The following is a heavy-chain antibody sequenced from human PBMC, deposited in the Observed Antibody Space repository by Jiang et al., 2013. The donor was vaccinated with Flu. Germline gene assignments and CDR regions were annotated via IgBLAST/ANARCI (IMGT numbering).Heavy chain of an antibody. Sequence: IFGTANYAQKFQGRVTITADESTSTAYMELSSLRSEDTAVYYCAREYYYGSGRQGAYYYGMDVWGKGTTVTVSS. J-gene: IGHJ6*04. V-gene: IGHV1-69*01. CDR3: AREYYYGSGRQGAYYYGMDV. CDR2: IFGTA. D-gene: IGHD3-10*01.